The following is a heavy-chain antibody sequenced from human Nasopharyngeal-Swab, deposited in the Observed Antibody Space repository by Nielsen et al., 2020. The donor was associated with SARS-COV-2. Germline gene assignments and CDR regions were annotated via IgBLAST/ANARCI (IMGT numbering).Heavy chain of an antibody. CDR2: IYYSGST. CDR3: ARLEWDYGDYAGYYYYMDV. CDR1: GGSISSYY. J-gene: IGHJ6*03. D-gene: IGHD4-17*01. Sequence: SETLSLTCTVSGGSISSYYWSWIRQPPGKGLEWIGYIYYSGSTNYNPSLKSRVTISVDTSKNQFSLKLSSVTAADTAVYYCARLEWDYGDYAGYYYYMDVWGKGTTVTVSS. V-gene: IGHV4-59*01.